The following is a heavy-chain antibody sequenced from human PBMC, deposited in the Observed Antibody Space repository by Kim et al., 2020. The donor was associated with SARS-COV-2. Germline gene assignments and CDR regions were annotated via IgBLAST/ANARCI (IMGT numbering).Heavy chain of an antibody. J-gene: IGHJ4*02. CDR3: ARARGDIVLVVYAIAFFDY. V-gene: IGHV3-11*01. CDR1: GFTFSDYY. Sequence: GGSLRLSCAASGFTFSDYYMSWIRQAPGKGLEWVSFISSSGSTIYYADSVKGRFTISRDNAKNSLYLQMNSLGAEDTAVYYCARARGDIVLVVYAIAFFDYWGQGTLVTVSS. D-gene: IGHD2-8*02. CDR2: ISSSGSTI.